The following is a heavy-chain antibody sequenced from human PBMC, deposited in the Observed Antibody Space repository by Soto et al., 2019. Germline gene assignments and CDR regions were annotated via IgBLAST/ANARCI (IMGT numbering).Heavy chain of an antibody. Sequence: LRLSCAVSGLTFKSYAMSWVRQAPGKGLEWVSTISDSGGSTSYADSVKGRLTISRDNSTNTLYLQMDSLRVEDTAVYYCVKRDLAYWGQGTLVTVSS. CDR2: ISDSGGST. J-gene: IGHJ4*02. CDR3: VKRDLAY. V-gene: IGHV3-23*01. CDR1: GLTFKSYA.